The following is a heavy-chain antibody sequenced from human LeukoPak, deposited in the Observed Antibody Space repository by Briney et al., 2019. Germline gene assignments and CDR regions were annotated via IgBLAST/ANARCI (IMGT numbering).Heavy chain of an antibody. CDR3: ASFGISWRSSY. CDR2: ISDDGSYT. D-gene: IGHD2-21*01. CDR1: GFTFSTYW. J-gene: IGHJ4*02. Sequence: PGGSLRLSCAASGFTFSTYWMHWVRQAPGKGLVWVSRISDDGSYTSNVDSVKGRFTISRDNVNNMLYLHMNSLRAEDTAVYYCASFGISWRSSYWGQGTLVTVSS. V-gene: IGHV3-74*01.